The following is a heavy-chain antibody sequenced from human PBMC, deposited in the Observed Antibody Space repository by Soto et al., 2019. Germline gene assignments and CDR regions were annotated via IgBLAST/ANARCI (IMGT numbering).Heavy chain of an antibody. V-gene: IGHV3-49*03. D-gene: IGHD3-10*01. J-gene: IGHJ4*02. CDR3: TPTVTYASGSYFDS. CDR2: IRSKAYGATT. Sequence: PGGSLRLSCRTSGFSFGDYPMSWLRQAPGKGLEWVGLIRSKAYGATTEYAASVKGRFTISRDDSKSIVYLQLNSLKTEDTAVYYCTPTVTYASGSYFDSWGQGTLVTVSS. CDR1: GFSFGDYP.